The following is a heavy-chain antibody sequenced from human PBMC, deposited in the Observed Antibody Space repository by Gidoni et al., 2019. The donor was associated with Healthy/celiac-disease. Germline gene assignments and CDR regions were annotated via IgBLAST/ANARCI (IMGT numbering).Heavy chain of an antibody. CDR3: AKDGRITMIVVVMSFDY. D-gene: IGHD3-22*01. CDR1: GFTFSSYS. J-gene: IGHJ4*02. Sequence: VQLLESGGGLVQPGGSLRLSCAPSGFTFSSYSMNWVPQAPGKGLEWVLARMGSGGSTYYADSVKGRLTSYRDNSKNTLYLQMNSLRAEDTAVYYCAKDGRITMIVVVMSFDYWGQGTLVTVSS. V-gene: IGHV3-23*01. CDR2: RMGSGGST.